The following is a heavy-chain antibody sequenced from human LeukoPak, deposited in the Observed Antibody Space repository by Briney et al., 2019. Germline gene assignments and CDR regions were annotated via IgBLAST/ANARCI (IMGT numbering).Heavy chain of an antibody. J-gene: IGHJ4*02. CDR3: ARGFHVIGGYFDY. Sequence: GGSLTLFCAASGFTLRSYWMSWVGQAPGKGLEWVANIKKDGSEKYYVDSVKGRFTISRDNAKTSLYLQMNSLRAEDTAVYYCARGFHVIGGYFDYWGQGTLVTVSS. CDR2: IKKDGSEK. V-gene: IGHV3-7*01. CDR1: GFTLRSYW.